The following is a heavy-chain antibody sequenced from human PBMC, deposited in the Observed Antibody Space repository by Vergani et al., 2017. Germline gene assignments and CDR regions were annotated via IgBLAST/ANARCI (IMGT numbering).Heavy chain of an antibody. J-gene: IGHJ3*02. V-gene: IGHV3-23*04. CDR3: ARGIYGSGSYDDAFDI. CDR1: GFTFSSYA. Sequence: VQLVESGGGVVQPGRSLRLSCAASGFTFSSYAMSWVRQAPGKGLEWVSAISGSGGSTYYADSVKGRFTISRDNSKNTLYLQMNSLRAEDTAVYYCARGIYGSGSYDDAFDIWGQGTMVTVSS. D-gene: IGHD3-10*01. CDR2: ISGSGGST.